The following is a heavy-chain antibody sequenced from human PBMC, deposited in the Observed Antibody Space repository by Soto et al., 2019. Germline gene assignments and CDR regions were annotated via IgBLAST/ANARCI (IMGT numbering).Heavy chain of an antibody. V-gene: IGHV3-23*01. CDR1: GFTFSSYA. CDR3: AKGTTVTTLTWFDP. D-gene: IGHD4-17*01. J-gene: IGHJ5*02. Sequence: EVQLLESGGGLVQPGGSLRLSCAASGFTFSSYAWGWVRQAPGKGLEWVSAISGRGGSTYYADSVKGRFTISRDNSKNTLYLQMNSLRAEDTAVYYCAKGTTVTTLTWFDPWGQGTLVTVSS. CDR2: ISGRGGST.